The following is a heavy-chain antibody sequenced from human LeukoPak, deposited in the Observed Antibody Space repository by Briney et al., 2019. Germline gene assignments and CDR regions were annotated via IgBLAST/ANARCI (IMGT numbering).Heavy chain of an antibody. J-gene: IGHJ4*02. Sequence: GGSLRLSCAASGFTFSSYSMNWVCQAPGKGLEWVSSISSSSSYIYYADSVKGRFTISRDNAKNSLYLQMNSLRAEDTAVYYCARESYGDYFIDYWGQGTLVTVSS. CDR2: ISSSSSYI. CDR1: GFTFSSYS. V-gene: IGHV3-21*01. D-gene: IGHD4-17*01. CDR3: ARESYGDYFIDY.